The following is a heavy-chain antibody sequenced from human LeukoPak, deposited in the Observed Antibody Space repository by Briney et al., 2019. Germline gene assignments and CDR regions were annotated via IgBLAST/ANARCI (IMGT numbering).Heavy chain of an antibody. Sequence: SETVSLICAVYGGSFSGYYWSWIRQPPGKGLEWIGEINHSGTTNYNPSLKSRVTISVDRSKNQFSLKLSSVTAADTAVYYCARGFPVDYWGQGALVTVSS. J-gene: IGHJ4*02. V-gene: IGHV4-34*01. CDR1: GGSFSGYY. CDR2: INHSGTT. CDR3: ARGFPVDY.